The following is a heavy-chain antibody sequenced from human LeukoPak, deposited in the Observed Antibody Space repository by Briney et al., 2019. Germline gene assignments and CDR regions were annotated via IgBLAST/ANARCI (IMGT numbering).Heavy chain of an antibody. V-gene: IGHV3-30-3*01. J-gene: IGHJ4*02. CDR1: GFTFSSYA. Sequence: GGSLRLSCAASGFTFSSYAMHWVRQAPGKGLEWVAVISYDGSNKYYSDSVKGRFTISRDNSKNTLYLQMNSLRAEDTAVYYCARDRTTIGYWGQGTLVTVSS. D-gene: IGHD1-14*01. CDR3: ARDRTTIGY. CDR2: ISYDGSNK.